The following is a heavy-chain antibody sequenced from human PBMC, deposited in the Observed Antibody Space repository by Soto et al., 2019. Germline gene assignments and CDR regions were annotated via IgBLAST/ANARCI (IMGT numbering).Heavy chain of an antibody. CDR3: ASWVVVAATGWFDP. Sequence: QVQLVESGGGVVQPGRSLRLSCAASGFTFSSYAMHWVRQAPGKGLEWVAVISYDGSNKYYADSVKGRFTISRDNSKNTLDLQMNSLRAEDTAVYYWASWVVVAATGWFDPWGQGTLVTVSS. CDR1: GFTFSSYA. D-gene: IGHD2-15*01. J-gene: IGHJ5*02. V-gene: IGHV3-30-3*01. CDR2: ISYDGSNK.